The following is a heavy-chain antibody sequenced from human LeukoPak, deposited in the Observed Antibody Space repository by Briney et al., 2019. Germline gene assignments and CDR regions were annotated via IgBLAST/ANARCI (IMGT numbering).Heavy chain of an antibody. CDR1: GGSISSSSYY. D-gene: IGHD3-9*01. CDR2: IYYSGST. CDR3: ARHSYYDILTGYYFNVPNWFDP. Sequence: KPSETLSLTCTVSGGSISSSSYYWGWIRQPPGKGLEWIGSIYYSGSTYYNPSLKSRVTISVDTSKNQFSLKLSSVTAADTAVYYCARHSYYDILTGYYFNVPNWFDPWGQGTLVTVSS. V-gene: IGHV4-39*01. J-gene: IGHJ5*02.